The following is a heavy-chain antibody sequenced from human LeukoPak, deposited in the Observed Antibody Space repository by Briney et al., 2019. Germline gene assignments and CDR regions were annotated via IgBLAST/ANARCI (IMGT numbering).Heavy chain of an antibody. Sequence: GASVKVSCKASGGTFSSYAISWVRQAPGQGLEWMGGIIPIFGTANYAQKFQGRVTITADESTSTAYMELSSLRSEDTAVYYCARECSSTSCYAYWGQGTLVTVSS. CDR3: ARECSSTSCYAY. D-gene: IGHD2-2*01. V-gene: IGHV1-69*13. CDR1: GGTFSSYA. J-gene: IGHJ4*02. CDR2: IIPIFGTA.